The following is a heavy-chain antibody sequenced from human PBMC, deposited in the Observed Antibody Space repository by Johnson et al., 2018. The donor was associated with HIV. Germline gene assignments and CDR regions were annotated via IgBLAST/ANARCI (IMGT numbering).Heavy chain of an antibody. CDR3: AREEGSDILTRGDAFDS. CDR1: GFIFRDYY. CDR2: ISSSGKST. V-gene: IGHV3-11*04. Sequence: QVQLVESGGGLVKPGGSLRLSCAVSGFIFRDYYMSWIRQAPGKGLEWVSYISSSGKSTNYADSVKGRFTISRDNAKNSLSLQMNSLRAEDTAIYYCAREEGSDILTRGDAFDSWGQGTMVAVSS. J-gene: IGHJ3*02. D-gene: IGHD3-9*01.